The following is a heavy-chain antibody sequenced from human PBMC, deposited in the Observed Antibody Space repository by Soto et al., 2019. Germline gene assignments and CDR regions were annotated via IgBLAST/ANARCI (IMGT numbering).Heavy chain of an antibody. CDR2: ISCNSGSI. V-gene: IGHV3-9*01. J-gene: IGHJ6*03. D-gene: IGHD4-4*01. Sequence: SLRLSCAASGLTFSSYSMNWVRQAPGKGLEWASDISCNSGSIGYADSVKGRFTISRDNAKNSLYLQMNSLRAEDTALYYCAKGGNYYYYYYMDVWGKGTTVTVSS. CDR1: GLTFSSYS. CDR3: AKGGNYYYYYYMDV.